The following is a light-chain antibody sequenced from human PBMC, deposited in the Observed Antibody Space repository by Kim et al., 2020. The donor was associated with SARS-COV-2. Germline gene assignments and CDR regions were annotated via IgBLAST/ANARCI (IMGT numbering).Light chain of an antibody. CDR3: LQDYNYPYT. V-gene: IGKV1-6*01. J-gene: IGKJ2*01. CDR1: QGIRND. Sequence: SAAVGDRVTITGRASQGIRNDLGWYQQKPGKAPKLLIYGASSLQSGVPSRFSGSGSGTDFTLTISSLQPEDFATYYCLQDYNYPYTFGQGTKLEI. CDR2: GAS.